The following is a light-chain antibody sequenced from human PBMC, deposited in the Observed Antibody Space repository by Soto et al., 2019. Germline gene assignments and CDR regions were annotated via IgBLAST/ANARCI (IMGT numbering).Light chain of an antibody. J-gene: IGKJ1*01. CDR1: QSVSSN. CDR3: QHYNTWPRT. CDR2: GAS. V-gene: IGKV3-15*01. Sequence: EIVMTQSPATLSVSPGERATLSCRASQSVSSNFAWYQQKPGQAPRLLIYGASTRATGIPARFSGSGSGTDFTLTISSLQSEDFAVYYCQHYNTWPRTFGQGTKVEIK.